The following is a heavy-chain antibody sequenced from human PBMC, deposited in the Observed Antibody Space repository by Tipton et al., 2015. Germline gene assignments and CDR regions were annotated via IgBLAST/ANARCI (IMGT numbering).Heavy chain of an antibody. V-gene: IGHV3-23*01. CDR2: ISGSADNT. CDR3: AKGDQYDASGYVAAEYFQH. J-gene: IGHJ1*01. D-gene: IGHD3-22*01. Sequence: SLRLSCAASGFTFNNYAMSWVRLAPGKGLEWVSVISGSADNTYYAGSVKGRFTISRDNSKNTLYLQINSLRAEDTAVYYCAKGDQYDASGYVAAEYFQHWGQGTQVTVSS. CDR1: GFTFNNYA.